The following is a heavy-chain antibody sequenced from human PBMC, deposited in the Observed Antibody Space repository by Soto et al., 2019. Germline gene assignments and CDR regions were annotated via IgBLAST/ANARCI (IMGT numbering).Heavy chain of an antibody. D-gene: IGHD2-2*01. CDR3: ARSQGSSTSLEIYYYYYYGMDV. V-gene: IGHV1-69*01. CDR2: IIPISGTA. Sequence: QVQLVKSGAEVKKPGSSVKVCCKASGGTFSSYAISWVRQAPGQGLEWMGGIIPISGTANYAQKFQGRVTITADESTNTAYMELRSRRSEDTAVYYCARSQGSSTSLEIYYYYYYGMDVWGQGTKVTVAS. CDR1: GGTFSSYA. J-gene: IGHJ6*02.